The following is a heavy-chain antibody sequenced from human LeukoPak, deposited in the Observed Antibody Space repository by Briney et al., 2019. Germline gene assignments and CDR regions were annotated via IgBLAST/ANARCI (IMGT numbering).Heavy chain of an antibody. CDR3: ARRAYCRTGYCLYFDY. Sequence: GESLKISCKGSGYSFTGYWIGWVRQMPGKGLEWMGLIYPGNSDIKYSPSFQGQVTISADKSISTAYLQWSGLKASDTAMHYCARRAYCRTGYCLYFDYWGQGTLVTVSS. CDR1: GYSFTGYW. J-gene: IGHJ4*02. D-gene: IGHD2-21*02. CDR2: IYPGNSDI. V-gene: IGHV5-51*01.